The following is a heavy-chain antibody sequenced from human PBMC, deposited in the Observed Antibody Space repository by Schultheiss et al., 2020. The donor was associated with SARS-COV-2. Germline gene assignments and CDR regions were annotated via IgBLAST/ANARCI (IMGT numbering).Heavy chain of an antibody. D-gene: IGHD2-21*01. CDR2: INPNSGGT. CDR1: GYTFTSYD. V-gene: IGHV1-2*02. CDR3: ARDEAYDYGDY. J-gene: IGHJ4*02. Sequence: ASVKVSCKASGYTFTSYDINWVRQAPGQGLEWMGWINPNSGGTNYAQKFQGRVTMTRDTSISTAYMELSRLRSDDTAVYYCARDEAYDYGDYWGQGTLVTVSS.